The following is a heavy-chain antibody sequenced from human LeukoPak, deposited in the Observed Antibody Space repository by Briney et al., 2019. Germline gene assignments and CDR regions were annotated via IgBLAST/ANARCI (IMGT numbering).Heavy chain of an antibody. D-gene: IGHD2-15*01. CDR1: GGSISSYY. J-gene: IGHJ6*02. CDR2: IYTSGST. CDR3: ARILDCSSSSCSYGMDV. V-gene: IGHV4-4*07. Sequence: PSETLSLTCTVSGGSISSYYWSWIRQPAGKGLEWIGRIYTSGSTNYNPSLKSRVTISVDTSKNQFSLKLSSVTAADTAVYYCARILDCSSSSCSYGMDVWGQGTTVTVSS.